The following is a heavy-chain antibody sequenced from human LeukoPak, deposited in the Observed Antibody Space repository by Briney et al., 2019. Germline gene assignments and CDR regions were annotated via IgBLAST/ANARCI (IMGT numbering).Heavy chain of an antibody. CDR3: ARDHCSGGSCYNTY. Sequence: GGSLRLSCAASGFTFDDYGMSWVRHAPGKGLEWVSGINWNGGSTGYADSVKGRFTISRDNAKSSLYLQMNSLRAEDTAVYYCARDHCSGGSCYNTYWGQGTLVTVSS. J-gene: IGHJ4*02. CDR2: INWNGGST. V-gene: IGHV3-20*04. D-gene: IGHD2-15*01. CDR1: GFTFDDYG.